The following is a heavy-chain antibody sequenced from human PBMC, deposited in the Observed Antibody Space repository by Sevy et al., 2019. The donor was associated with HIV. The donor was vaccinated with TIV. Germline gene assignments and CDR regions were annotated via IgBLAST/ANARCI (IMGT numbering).Heavy chain of an antibody. Sequence: ASVKVSSKSSGYTFTTHGLSWVRQAPGQGLEWMGWMSPYNGDTNYAQKFQGRVTMAADTSTSTAYMELKSLRSGDTAVYYCAVHMTTSFDHWGQGTLVTVSS. D-gene: IGHD4-4*01. CDR1: GYTFTTHG. CDR2: MSPYNGDT. J-gene: IGHJ4*02. CDR3: AVHMTTSFDH. V-gene: IGHV1-18*01.